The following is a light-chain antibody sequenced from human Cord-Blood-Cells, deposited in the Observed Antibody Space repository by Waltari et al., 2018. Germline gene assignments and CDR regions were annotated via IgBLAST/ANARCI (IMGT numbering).Light chain of an antibody. Sequence: EIVVTQSPGTLSLSPGERATLSCRASQSVSSSYLAWYQQNPGQAPRLLIYGASSRATGIPDRFSGSGSGTDFTLTISRLEPEDFAVYYCQQYGSSFGGGTKVEIK. V-gene: IGKV3-20*01. J-gene: IGKJ4*01. CDR2: GAS. CDR3: QQYGSS. CDR1: QSVSSSY.